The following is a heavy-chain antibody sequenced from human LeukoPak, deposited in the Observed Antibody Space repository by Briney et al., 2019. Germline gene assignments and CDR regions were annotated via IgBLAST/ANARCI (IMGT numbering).Heavy chain of an antibody. V-gene: IGHV1-58*01. CDR1: GFTFTSSA. CDR3: AAEGPMIVGATT. D-gene: IGHD1-26*01. Sequence: SVKVSCKASGFTFTSSAVQWVRPARGQRLEGIGWIVVGSGNTNYAQKFQERVTITRDMSTSTAYMELSSLRSEDTAVYYCAAEGPMIVGATTWGQGTLVTVSS. J-gene: IGHJ5*02. CDR2: IVVGSGNT.